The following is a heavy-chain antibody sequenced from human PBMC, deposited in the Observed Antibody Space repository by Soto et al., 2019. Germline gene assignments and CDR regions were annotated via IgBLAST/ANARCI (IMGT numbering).Heavy chain of an antibody. Sequence: QVQLVQSGVEVKKPGASMKISCRTSGYTFTNYAINWVRQAPGQGLEWVAWISTQSGTTKYGQRLQGRVTVTTDTSTSTAYMELRNLRSDDPALYYCARGGYKDSWGQGTLVTVSS. J-gene: IGHJ4*02. D-gene: IGHD5-12*01. CDR1: GYTFTNYA. CDR3: ARGGYKDS. CDR2: ISTQSGTT. V-gene: IGHV1-18*01.